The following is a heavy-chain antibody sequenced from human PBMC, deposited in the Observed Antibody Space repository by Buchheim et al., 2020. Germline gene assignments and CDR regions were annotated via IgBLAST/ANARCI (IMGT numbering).Heavy chain of an antibody. Sequence: QVQLVESGGGVVQPWRSLRLSCAASGFTFSNYGMHWVRQAPGKGLEWVAVISYDGTNKYYADSVKGRFTISRDNSKNTLYLQMSSLRPEDTAVYYCAKDSNQRSYSTSWYADRPGYWGQGTL. CDR3: AKDSNQRSYSTSWYADRPGY. J-gene: IGHJ4*02. D-gene: IGHD6-13*01. V-gene: IGHV3-30*18. CDR2: ISYDGTNK. CDR1: GFTFSNYG.